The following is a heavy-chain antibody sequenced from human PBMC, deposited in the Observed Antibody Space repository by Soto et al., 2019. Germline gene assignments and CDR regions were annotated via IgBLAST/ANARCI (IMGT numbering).Heavy chain of an antibody. J-gene: IGHJ4*02. CDR1: GGSISSYY. D-gene: IGHD5-12*01. Sequence: ETLSLTCTVSGGSISSYYWSWIRQPPGKGLEWIGYIYYSGSTNYNPSLKSRVTISVDTSKNQFSLNLSSVTAADTAVYYCARAAATGDLYSGYVYWSQGILVTVSS. CDR2: IYYSGST. CDR3: ARAAATGDLYSGYVY. V-gene: IGHV4-59*12.